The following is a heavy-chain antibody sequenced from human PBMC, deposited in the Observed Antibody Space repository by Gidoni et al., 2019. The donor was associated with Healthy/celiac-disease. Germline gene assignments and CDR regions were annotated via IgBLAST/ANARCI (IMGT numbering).Heavy chain of an antibody. CDR1: GYSFTSYC. V-gene: IGHV5-51*01. CDR2: IYPGDSDT. D-gene: IGHD3-22*01. Sequence: EVQLVQSGAEVKKPGESLKISCKGSGYSFTSYCIGWVRQMPGKGLEWMGIIYPGDSDTRYSPSFQGQVTISADKSISTAYLQWSSLKASDTAMYYCARVYYYDSSGHRGDAFDIWGQGTMLTVSS. J-gene: IGHJ3*02. CDR3: ARVYYYDSSGHRGDAFDI.